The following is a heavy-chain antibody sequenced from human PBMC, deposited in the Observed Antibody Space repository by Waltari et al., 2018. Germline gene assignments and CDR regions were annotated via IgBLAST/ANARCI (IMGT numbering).Heavy chain of an antibody. CDR3: AKGKVAAAGTWDY. J-gene: IGHJ4*02. CDR2: ISGSGGST. Sequence: EVQLLESGGGLVPPGVSLRLSCAASGITVSSYAMSWVRQAPGKGLEWVSAISGSGGSTYYADSVKGRFTISRDNSKNTLYLQMNSLRAEDTAVYYCAKGKVAAAGTWDYWGQGTLVTVSS. CDR1: GITVSSYA. V-gene: IGHV3-23*01. D-gene: IGHD6-13*01.